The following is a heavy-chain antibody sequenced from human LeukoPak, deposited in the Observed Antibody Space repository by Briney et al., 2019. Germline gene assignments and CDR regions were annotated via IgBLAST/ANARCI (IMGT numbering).Heavy chain of an antibody. V-gene: IGHV3-33*01. D-gene: IGHD1-26*01. CDR1: GFAFSSHG. J-gene: IGHJ4*02. Sequence: GRSLRLSCAASGFAFSSHGMHWVRQAPGKGLEWVAVIWYDVDNKYYLDSVKGRFTISRDNSKNTVYLQMNGLRVEDTAVYYCARDRGYYGSYSFDHWGQGTLVTVSS. CDR3: ARDRGYYGSYSFDH. CDR2: IWYDVDNK.